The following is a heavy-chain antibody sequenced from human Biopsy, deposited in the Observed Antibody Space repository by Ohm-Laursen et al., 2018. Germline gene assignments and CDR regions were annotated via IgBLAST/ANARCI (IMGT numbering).Heavy chain of an antibody. CDR2: ISAYNNNNT. D-gene: IGHD2-15*01. J-gene: IGHJ6*02. CDR1: GYTFANYG. CDR3: ARDRYRWDIAAVGATRYNEKYYALDV. V-gene: IGHV1-18*01. Sequence: ASVKVSCNPSGYTFANYGVTWVRQAPGQGLEWMGWISAYNNNNTNSPQMFQGRVTMTAATSTDISYMELRSLRSDDTAIYYRARDRYRWDIAAVGATRYNEKYYALDVWGQGTTVTVSS.